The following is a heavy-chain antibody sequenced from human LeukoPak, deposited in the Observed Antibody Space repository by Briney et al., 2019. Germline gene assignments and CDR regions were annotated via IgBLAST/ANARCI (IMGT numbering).Heavy chain of an antibody. Sequence: ASVKVSCKASGYTFTSYGISWVRQAPGQGLEWMGWISAYNGNTNYAQKLQGRVTMTTDTSTSTAYMELRSLRSDDTAVYYCARGVSGIAVAGTGAFDIWGQGTMVTVSS. J-gene: IGHJ3*02. V-gene: IGHV1-18*01. D-gene: IGHD6-19*01. CDR1: GYTFTSYG. CDR2: ISAYNGNT. CDR3: ARGVSGIAVAGTGAFDI.